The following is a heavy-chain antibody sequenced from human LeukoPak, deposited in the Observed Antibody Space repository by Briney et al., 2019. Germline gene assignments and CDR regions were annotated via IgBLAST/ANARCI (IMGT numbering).Heavy chain of an antibody. Sequence: ASVKVSCKASGYAFTGYDINWVRQATGQGLEWMGWMNPNSGNTGYAQKFQGRVTMTRNTSISTAYMELSSLRSEDTAVYYCARGGGVCSSTSCHYYYYGMDVWGQGTTVTVSS. CDR2: MNPNSGNT. J-gene: IGHJ6*02. CDR1: GYAFTGYD. D-gene: IGHD2-2*01. V-gene: IGHV1-8*01. CDR3: ARGGGVCSSTSCHYYYYGMDV.